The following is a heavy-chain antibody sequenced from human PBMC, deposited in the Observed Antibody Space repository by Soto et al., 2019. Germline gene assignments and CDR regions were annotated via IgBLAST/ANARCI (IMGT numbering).Heavy chain of an antibody. Sequence: QVQLVQSGAEVKKPGASVKVSCKASGYIFTKYGISWVRQAPGQGLEWMGWISAYNGNTNYAQKLQRRVTMTTDTSSSTAYMELMRLTSDDTAVYYCARDIPTVTTGGPEYLCQGFLVSVSS. V-gene: IGHV1-18*01. D-gene: IGHD4-17*01. CDR1: GYIFTKYG. CDR2: ISAYNGNT. CDR3: ARDIPTVTTGGPEY. J-gene: IGHJ4*02.